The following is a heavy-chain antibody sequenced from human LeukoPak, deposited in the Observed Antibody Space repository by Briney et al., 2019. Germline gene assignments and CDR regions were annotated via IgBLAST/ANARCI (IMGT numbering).Heavy chain of an antibody. CDR2: IKQDGSEK. CDR1: GFTFSSYW. Sequence: GGSLRLSCAASGFTFSSYWMSWVRQAPGKGLEWVANIKQDGSEKYYVDSVKGRFTISRDNAKNSLYLQMNSLRAEDTAVYYCARFWSYSNYATYYFDYWGQGTLVTVS. J-gene: IGHJ4*02. D-gene: IGHD4-11*01. CDR3: ARFWSYSNYATYYFDY. V-gene: IGHV3-7*01.